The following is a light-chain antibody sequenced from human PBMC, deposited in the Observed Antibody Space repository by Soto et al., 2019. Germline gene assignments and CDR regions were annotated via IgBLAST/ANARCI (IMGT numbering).Light chain of an antibody. CDR1: NRDVGSYNL. Sequence: QSALTQPASVSGSPGQSITIACTVTNRDVGSYNLVSWYQQRPGEAPKLIISEVRNRPSGISYRFTGSKSGNTASLTISGLQAEYEADYYFSSYTTTSTLVFGGGTKVTVL. CDR3: SSYTTTSTLV. V-gene: IGLV2-14*01. CDR2: EVR. J-gene: IGLJ3*02.